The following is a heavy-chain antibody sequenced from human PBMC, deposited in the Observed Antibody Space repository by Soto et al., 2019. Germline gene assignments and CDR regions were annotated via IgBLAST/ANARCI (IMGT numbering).Heavy chain of an antibody. V-gene: IGHV6-1*01. J-gene: IGHJ6*02. CDR2: TYYRSKWYN. CDR1: GDSVSSNSAA. CDR3: ARDRAASHSSSVYYYGMDV. Sequence: TLSLTCAISGDSVSSNSAAWNWIRQSPSRGLEWLGRTYYRSKWYNDYAVSVKSRITINPDTSRNQFSLQLNSVTPEDTAVYYCARDRAASHSSSVYYYGMDVWGQGTTVTVSS. D-gene: IGHD6-6*01.